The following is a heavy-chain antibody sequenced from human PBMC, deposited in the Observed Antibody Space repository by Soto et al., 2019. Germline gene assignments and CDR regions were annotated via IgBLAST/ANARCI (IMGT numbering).Heavy chain of an antibody. J-gene: IGHJ4*02. CDR2: IDNIADTI. CDR3: ARGRCTSCACYWDFDY. D-gene: IGHD2-21*02. CDR1: GFTFSSSE. V-gene: IGHV3-48*03. Sequence: GGSLRLSCATSGFTFSSSEMNWVRQAPGKGLEWISYIDNIADTIYYADSVKGRFTTSRDNARNSLYLQMNSLRAEDTAVYYCARGRCTSCACYWDFDYWGQGTQFTVSS.